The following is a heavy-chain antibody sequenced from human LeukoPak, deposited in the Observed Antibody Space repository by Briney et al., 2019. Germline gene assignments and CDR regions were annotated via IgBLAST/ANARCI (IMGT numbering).Heavy chain of an antibody. J-gene: IGHJ6*02. CDR3: ARAYYYDSSGFPKDYYGMDV. V-gene: IGHV4-34*01. D-gene: IGHD3-22*01. CDR2: INHSGST. Sequence: TSETLSLTCAVYGGSFSGYYWSWFRQPPGKGLEWIGEINHSGSTNYNPSLKSRVTISVDTSKNQFSLKLSSVTAADTAVYYCARAYYYDSSGFPKDYYGMDVWGQGTTVTVSS. CDR1: GGSFSGYY.